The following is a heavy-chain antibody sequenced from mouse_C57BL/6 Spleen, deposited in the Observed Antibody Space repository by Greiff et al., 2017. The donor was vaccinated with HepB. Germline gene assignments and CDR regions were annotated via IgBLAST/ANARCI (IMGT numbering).Heavy chain of an antibody. D-gene: IGHD2-4*01. J-gene: IGHJ4*01. CDR2: IDPSDSYT. CDR3: ARYYDYDPYYAMDY. Sequence: QVQLQQPGAELVKPGASVKLSCKASGYTFTSYWMQWVKQRPGQGLEWIGEIDPSDSYTNYNQKFKGKATLTVDTSSSTAYMQLSSLTSEDSAVYYFARYYDYDPYYAMDYWGQGTSVTVSS. CDR1: GYTFTSYW. V-gene: IGHV1-50*01.